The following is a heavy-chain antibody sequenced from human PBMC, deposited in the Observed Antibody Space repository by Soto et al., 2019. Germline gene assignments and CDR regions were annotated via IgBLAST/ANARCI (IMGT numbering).Heavy chain of an antibody. D-gene: IGHD4-17*01. J-gene: IGHJ4*02. CDR1: GFTFSSYA. V-gene: IGHV3-30-3*01. CDR3: ARESYGDYRLDY. CDR2: ISYDGSNK. Sequence: SGFTFSSYAMHWVRQAPGKGLEWVAVISYDGSNKYYADSVKGRFTISRDNSKNTLYLQMNSLRAEDTAVYYCARESYGDYRLDYWGQGTLVTVS.